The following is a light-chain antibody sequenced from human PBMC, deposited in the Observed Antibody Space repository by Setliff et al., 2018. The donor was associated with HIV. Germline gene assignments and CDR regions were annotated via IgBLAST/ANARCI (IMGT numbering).Light chain of an antibody. Sequence: QSALAQPPSASGSPGQSLTISCTGSSSDVGGYNYVSWYQQHPGKAPKLMIYEVTKRPSGVPDRFSGSKSGNTASLTISGLQAEDESDYYCFSYAGSNNLVFGTGTKVTVL. V-gene: IGLV2-8*01. CDR2: EVT. CDR1: SSDVGGYNY. CDR3: FSYAGSNNLV. J-gene: IGLJ1*01.